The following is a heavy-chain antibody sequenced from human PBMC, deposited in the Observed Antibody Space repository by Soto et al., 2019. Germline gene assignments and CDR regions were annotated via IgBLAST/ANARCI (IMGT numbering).Heavy chain of an antibody. D-gene: IGHD4-17*01. CDR3: AGDYGDYWGGRYFDY. CDR1: GFRFSTYS. CDR2: INSGSGYV. V-gene: IGHV3-21*02. Sequence: EVQLVESGGGLVKPGGSLRLSCAGSGFRFSTYSMNWVRQAPGKGLECVSSINSGSGYVNYTDSVKGRFTITRDDAKNVVFLQMNSLRVDDPAIYYSAGDYGDYWGGRYFDYWDQGILVTVAS. J-gene: IGHJ4*02.